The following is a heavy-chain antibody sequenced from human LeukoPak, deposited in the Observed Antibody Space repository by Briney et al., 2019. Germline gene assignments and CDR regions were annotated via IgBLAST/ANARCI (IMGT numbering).Heavy chain of an antibody. V-gene: IGHV4-39*02. D-gene: IGHD3-22*01. Sequence: KASETLSLTCTVSGGSISSSSYYWGWIRQPPGKGLEWIGSIYYSGSTYYNPSLKSRVTISVDTSENQFSLKLSSVTAADTAVYYFARETYYYDSSGLPHYYMDVWGKGTTVTVSS. CDR2: IYYSGST. CDR1: GGSISSSSYY. CDR3: ARETYYYDSSGLPHYYMDV. J-gene: IGHJ6*03.